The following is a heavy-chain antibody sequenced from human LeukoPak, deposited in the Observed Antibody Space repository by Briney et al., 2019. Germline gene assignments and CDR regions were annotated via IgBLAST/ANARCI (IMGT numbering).Heavy chain of an antibody. CDR1: GFTISSYA. Sequence: QPGGSLRLSCAASGFTISSYAMSWVRQAPGKGLEWVSSISASGGSTNYADSVKGRFTISRDNSKNTVYLQMNSLRAEDTAVYYCAKVMKGSERLTMVRGVIIKTAGLYYMDVWGKGTTVTVSS. D-gene: IGHD3-10*01. V-gene: IGHV3-23*01. CDR2: ISASGGST. CDR3: AKVMKGSERLTMVRGVIIKTAGLYYMDV. J-gene: IGHJ6*03.